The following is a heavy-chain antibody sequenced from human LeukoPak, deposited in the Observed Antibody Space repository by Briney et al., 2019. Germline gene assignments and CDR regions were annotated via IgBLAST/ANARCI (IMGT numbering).Heavy chain of an antibody. V-gene: IGHV3-30*18. CDR2: ISYDGSNK. CDR3: AKSSTVTTRGSCFDY. J-gene: IGHJ4*02. Sequence: GGSLRLSCAASGFTFSSYGTHWVRQAPGKGLEWVAVISYDGSNKYYADSVKGRFTISRDNSKNTLCLQMNSLRAEDTAVYYCAKSSTVTTRGSCFDYWGQGTLVTVSS. CDR1: GFTFSSYG. D-gene: IGHD4-17*01.